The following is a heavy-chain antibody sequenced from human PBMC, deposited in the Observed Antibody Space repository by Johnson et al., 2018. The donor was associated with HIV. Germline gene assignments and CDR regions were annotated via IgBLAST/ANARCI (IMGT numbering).Heavy chain of an antibody. V-gene: IGHV3-30*14. Sequence: QVQLVESGGGVVQPGRSLRLSCAASGFTFSSYAMHWVRQAPGKGLEWVAVISYDGSKKYYGDSVKGRITISRDNSKNMLYLQMNSLRAEDTAVYYCARDGTRLEQWLHGAGAFDIWGQGTMVTVSS. CDR3: ARDGTRLEQWLHGAGAFDI. D-gene: IGHD6-19*01. J-gene: IGHJ3*02. CDR2: ISYDGSKK. CDR1: GFTFSSYA.